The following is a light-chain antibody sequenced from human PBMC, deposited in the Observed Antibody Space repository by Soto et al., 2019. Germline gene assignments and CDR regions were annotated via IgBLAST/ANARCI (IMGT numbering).Light chain of an antibody. Sequence: EIVLTQSPATLSLSPGERATLSCRASQSVSDYLAWYQQKPGQAPRLLIYDASNRAAGIPARFSGSGSGTDFTLTISSLEPEDFAVYFCQQRSDWLTFGGGTKVEI. CDR2: DAS. CDR3: QQRSDWLT. V-gene: IGKV3-11*01. J-gene: IGKJ4*01. CDR1: QSVSDY.